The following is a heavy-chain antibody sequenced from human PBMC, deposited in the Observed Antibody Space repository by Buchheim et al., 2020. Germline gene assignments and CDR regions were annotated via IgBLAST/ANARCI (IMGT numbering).Heavy chain of an antibody. CDR3: ARDRTVERHYYYYGMDV. Sequence: QVQLQESGPGLVKPSGTLSLTCAVSGGSISSSNWWSWVRQPPGKVLECIGEIYHSGSTNYNPSLKSRATISVDKSKNQLSLKLSSVTAADTAVYYCARDRTVERHYYYYGMDVWGQGTT. CDR2: IYHSGST. D-gene: IGHD1-1*01. J-gene: IGHJ6*01. V-gene: IGHV4-4*02. CDR1: GGSISSSNW.